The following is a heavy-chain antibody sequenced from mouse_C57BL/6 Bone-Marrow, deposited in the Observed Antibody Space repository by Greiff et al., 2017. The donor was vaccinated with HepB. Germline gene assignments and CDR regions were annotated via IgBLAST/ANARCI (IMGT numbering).Heavy chain of an antibody. D-gene: IGHD1-1*01. J-gene: IGHJ1*03. CDR1: GYSFTSYY. V-gene: IGHV1-66*01. Sequence: QVQLKESGPELVKPGASVKISCKASGYSFTSYYIHWVKQRPGQGLEWIGWIYPGSGNTKYNEKFKGKATLTADTSSSTADMQLSSLTSEDSAVYYCARGYYGSGYFDVWGTGTTVTVSS. CDR2: IYPGSGNT. CDR3: ARGYYGSGYFDV.